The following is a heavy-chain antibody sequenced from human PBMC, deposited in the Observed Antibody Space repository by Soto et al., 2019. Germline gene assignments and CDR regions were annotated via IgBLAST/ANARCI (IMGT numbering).Heavy chain of an antibody. CDR2: IKQDGSEK. CDR1: GFTFSSYW. CDR3: AREEGYYDFWSGYYTSYYGMDV. J-gene: IGHJ6*02. Sequence: PGGSLRLSCAASGFTFSSYWMSWVRQAPGKGLEWVANIKQDGSEKYYVDSVKGRFTISRDNAKNSLYLQMNSLRAEDTAVYYCAREEGYYDFWSGYYTSYYGMDVCGQGTTVTVSS. V-gene: IGHV3-7*05. D-gene: IGHD3-3*01.